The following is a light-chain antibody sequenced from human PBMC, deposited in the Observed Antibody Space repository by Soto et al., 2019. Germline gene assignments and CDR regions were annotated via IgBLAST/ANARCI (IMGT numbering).Light chain of an antibody. V-gene: IGKV1-39*01. Sequence: DIQTTQAPSSLSACVGYRVPLPCRPSDNIAKYVNGYQQKPGQVPKVLSGAASRLQSGVPTRFSGSGSGTEFTLTTSNLQPEDFATYYCQESYSAPPWTFCQGTKVDI. CDR2: AAS. CDR1: DNIAKY. J-gene: IGKJ1*01. CDR3: QESYSAPPWT.